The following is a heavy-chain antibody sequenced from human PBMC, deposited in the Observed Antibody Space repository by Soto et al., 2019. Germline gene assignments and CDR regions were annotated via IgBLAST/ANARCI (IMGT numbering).Heavy chain of an antibody. D-gene: IGHD2-2*01. V-gene: IGHV3-30*18. CDR3: AKGRYCSSTSCSTMDV. CDR2: ISYDGSNK. Sequence: HPGGSLRLSCAASGFTFSSYGMHWVRQAPGKGLGWVAVISYDGSNKYYVDSVKGRFTISRDNSKNTLYLQMNSLRAEDTAVYYCAKGRYCSSTSCSTMDVWGQGTTVTVSS. CDR1: GFTFSSYG. J-gene: IGHJ6*02.